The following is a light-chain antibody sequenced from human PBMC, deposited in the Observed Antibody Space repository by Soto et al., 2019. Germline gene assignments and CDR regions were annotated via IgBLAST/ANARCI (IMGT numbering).Light chain of an antibody. V-gene: IGLV8-61*01. Sequence: QTVVTQEPSFSVSPGGTVTLTCGVSSGSVSTRYYPSWYQQTPGQAPRTLIYSTSTRSSGVPDRFSGSKSGTSASLAISGLQSEDESDYYCAAWDDTLKRYVFGTGTKVTVL. CDR1: SGSVSTRYY. CDR3: AAWDDTLKRYV. CDR2: STS. J-gene: IGLJ1*01.